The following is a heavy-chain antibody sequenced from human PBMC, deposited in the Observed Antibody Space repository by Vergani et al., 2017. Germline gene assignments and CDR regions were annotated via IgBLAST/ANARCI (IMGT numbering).Heavy chain of an antibody. D-gene: IGHD2-21*01. CDR2: IDVKGNS. CDR1: GGSLDIHSQT. Sequence: QAQLQESGPRLVKPSQTLSLTCSFSGGSLDIHSQTWGWIRPPPGEGLEWMVLIDVKGNSNFRPSRESRVTMSADASRARFSLNLRSVTTSVTAVYYCVRVLHTAYILGAFDIWGQGIKVTVSS. J-gene: IGHJ3*02. V-gene: IGHV4-61*02. CDR3: VRVLHTAYILGAFDI.